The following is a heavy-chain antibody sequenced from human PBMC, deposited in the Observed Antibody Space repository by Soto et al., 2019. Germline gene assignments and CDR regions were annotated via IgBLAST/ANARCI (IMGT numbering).Heavy chain of an antibody. D-gene: IGHD5-18*01. CDR2: ISSSSSYI. CDR3: ARGAGTASLFWFDP. CDR1: GFTFSSYS. J-gene: IGHJ5*02. Sequence: VGSLRLSCAASGFTFSSYSMNWVRQAPGKGLEWVSSISSSSSYIYYADSVKGRFTISRDNAENSLYLQMNSLRAEDTAVYYCARGAGTASLFWFDPWGQGTLVTVSS. V-gene: IGHV3-21*01.